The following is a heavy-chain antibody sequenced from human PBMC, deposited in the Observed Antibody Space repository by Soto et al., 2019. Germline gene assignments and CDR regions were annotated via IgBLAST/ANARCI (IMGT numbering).Heavy chain of an antibody. CDR3: ARDRHYDSSGYYWDYYYYGMDV. J-gene: IGHJ6*02. CDR2: ISAYNGNT. D-gene: IGHD3-22*01. V-gene: IGHV1-18*01. CDR1: GYTFTSYG. Sequence: EASVKVSCKASGYTFTSYGISWVRQAPGQGLEWMGWISAYNGNTNYAQKLQGRVTMTTDTSTGTAYMELRSLRSDDTAVYYCARDRHYDSSGYYWDYYYYGMDVWGQGTTVTVSS.